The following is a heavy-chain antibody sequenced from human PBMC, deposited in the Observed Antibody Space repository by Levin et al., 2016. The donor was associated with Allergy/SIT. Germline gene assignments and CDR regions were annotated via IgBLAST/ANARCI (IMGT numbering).Heavy chain of an antibody. V-gene: IGHV4-39*01. CDR3: ARAQTSLYYDFWSGYCGWFDP. CDR2: IYYSGST. J-gene: IGHJ5*02. Sequence: WIRQPPGKGLEWIGSIYYSGSTYYNPSLKSRVTISVDTSKNQFSLKLSSVTAADTAVYYCARAQTSLYYDFWSGYCGWFDPWGQGTLVTVSS. D-gene: IGHD3-3*01.